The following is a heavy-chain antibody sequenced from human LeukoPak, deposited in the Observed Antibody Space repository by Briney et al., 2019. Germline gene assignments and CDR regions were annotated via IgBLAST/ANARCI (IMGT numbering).Heavy chain of an antibody. J-gene: IGHJ4*02. V-gene: IGHV3-23*01. CDR3: AKDPYYYDSSGYYYGSYFDH. D-gene: IGHD3-22*01. Sequence: GGSLRLSCAASGFTFSSYAMSWVRQAPGKGLEWVSAISGSGGSTYYADSVKGRFTISRDNSKNTLYLKMNSLRAEDTAVYYCAKDPYYYDSSGYYYGSYFDHWGQGTLVTVSS. CDR2: ISGSGGST. CDR1: GFTFSSYA.